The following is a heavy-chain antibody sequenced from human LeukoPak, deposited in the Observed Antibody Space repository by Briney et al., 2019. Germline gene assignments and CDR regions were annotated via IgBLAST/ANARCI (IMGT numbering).Heavy chain of an antibody. CDR1: GGSINSYY. D-gene: IGHD4-23*01. CDR3: ARVLRGGNSGYAFDI. Sequence: SETLSLTCTVSGGSINSYYWSWIRQPPGRGLGWIGYIYYSGSTNYNPSLKGRVTISVDTSSNQFSLKLTSVTAADTAVYYCARVLRGGNSGYAFDIWGQGTMVTVSS. CDR2: IYYSGST. V-gene: IGHV4-59*01. J-gene: IGHJ3*02.